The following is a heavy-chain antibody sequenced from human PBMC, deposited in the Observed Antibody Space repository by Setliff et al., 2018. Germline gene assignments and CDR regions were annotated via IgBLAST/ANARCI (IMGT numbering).Heavy chain of an antibody. CDR3: ARVVAHTHFYDRSDYYFDGLDT. J-gene: IGHJ3*02. V-gene: IGHV1-18*01. D-gene: IGHD3-22*01. Sequence: GASVKVSCKASGYNLDDFGINWLRQAPGQGLEWMGWIRPYIGHTIYAQKFQGRVTMTTDAPTSTAYMELTSLRHDDTAVYYCARVVAHTHFYDRSDYYFDGLDTWGQGAKVTVSS. CDR2: IRPYIGHT. CDR1: GYNLDDFG.